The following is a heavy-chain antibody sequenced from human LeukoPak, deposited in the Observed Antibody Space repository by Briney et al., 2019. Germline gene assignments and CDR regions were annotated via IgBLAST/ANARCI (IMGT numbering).Heavy chain of an antibody. CDR2: SRNKANSYTT. D-gene: IGHD5-18*01. V-gene: IGHV3-72*01. CDR1: GFILSDHY. J-gene: IGHJ4*02. CDR3: ARRGHSYDYSDY. Sequence: GGSLRLSCAASGFILSDHYMDWLRQAPGEGLEWVGRSRNKANSYTTEYAASVKGRFTISRDDSRNSLDLQMNSLKTEDTAVYYCARRGHSYDYSDYWGQGTLVTVSS.